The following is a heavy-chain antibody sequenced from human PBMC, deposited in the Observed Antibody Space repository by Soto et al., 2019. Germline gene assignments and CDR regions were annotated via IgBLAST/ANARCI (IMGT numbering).Heavy chain of an antibody. J-gene: IGHJ6*03. CDR2: IYYSGST. CDR3: ARAVYSSSSGLHYMDV. CDR1: GGSISSYY. D-gene: IGHD6-6*01. Sequence: SETLSLTCTVSGGSISSYYWSWIRQPPGKGLEWIGYIYYSGSTNYNPSLKSRVTISVDTSKNQFSLKLSSVTAADTAVYYCARAVYSSSSGLHYMDVWGKGTTVTVSS. V-gene: IGHV4-59*01.